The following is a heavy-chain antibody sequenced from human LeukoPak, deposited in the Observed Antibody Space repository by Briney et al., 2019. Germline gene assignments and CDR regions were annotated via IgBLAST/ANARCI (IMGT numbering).Heavy chain of an antibody. CDR1: GYTFTGYY. CDR2: INPNSGGT. CDR3: ARASFWESPINWFAP. D-gene: IGHD3-16*01. J-gene: IGHJ5*02. Sequence: ASVTVSCKASGYTFTGYYMHWVRQAPGQGLEWMGWINPNSGGTNYAQKFQGRVTMTRDRSISTAYMELSRLTSDDTAVYYCARASFWESPINWFAPWGQGTLVTVSS. V-gene: IGHV1-2*02.